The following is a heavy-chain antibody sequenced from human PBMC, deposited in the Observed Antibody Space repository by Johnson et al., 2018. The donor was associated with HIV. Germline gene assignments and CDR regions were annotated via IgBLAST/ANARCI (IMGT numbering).Heavy chain of an antibody. CDR2: IRYDGSNQ. V-gene: IGHV3-30*02. CDR3: ARAVTPFGDWEAFDI. CDR1: GFTFSSYG. J-gene: IGHJ3*02. D-gene: IGHD3-10*01. Sequence: QVQLVESGGGSVQRGGSLRLSCAASGFTFSSYGMHWVRQAPGKGLEWVAFIRYDGSNQYYVDSVKGRFTISRDNAKNSLYLQMNSLRAEDTAVYYCARAVTPFGDWEAFDIWGQGTMVTVSS.